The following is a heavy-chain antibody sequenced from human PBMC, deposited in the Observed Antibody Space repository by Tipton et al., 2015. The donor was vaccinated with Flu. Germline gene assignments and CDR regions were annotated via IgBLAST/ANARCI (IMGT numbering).Heavy chain of an antibody. CDR2: ISGSGSST. CDR3: AKLGYNDYGVYY. J-gene: IGHJ4*02. Sequence: SLRPSCAASGFTFSRDAMTWVRQAPGKGLEWVSSISGSGSSTFHADSVKGRFTISRDNSKNTLSLQMNSLRADDTAVYYCAKLGYNDYGVYYWGQGTLVTVSS. D-gene: IGHD4-17*01. CDR1: GFTFSRDA. V-gene: IGHV3-23*01.